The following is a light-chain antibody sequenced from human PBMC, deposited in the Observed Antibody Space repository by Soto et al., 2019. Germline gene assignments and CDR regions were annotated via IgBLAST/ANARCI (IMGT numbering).Light chain of an antibody. Sequence: ESGLTQSPATLSLSPGERATLSCRASRSISTYLAWYQQKPGQAPRLLIYDASNRATGIPARFSGRGSGTDFTLTISSLEPEDFAVYYCQQRSKWLTFGGGTKVDIK. CDR2: DAS. CDR1: RSISTY. CDR3: QQRSKWLT. J-gene: IGKJ4*01. V-gene: IGKV3-11*01.